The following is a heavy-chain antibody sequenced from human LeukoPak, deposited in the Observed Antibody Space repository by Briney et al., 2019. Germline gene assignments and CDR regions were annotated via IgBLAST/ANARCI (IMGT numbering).Heavy chain of an antibody. CDR3: ARDRYGYDSYFDY. CDR2: IYHSGST. Sequence: SETLSLTCSVSTYSISSGYFWGWIRQPPGKGLEWIGSIYHSGSTYYNPSLKSRVTISVDTSKNQFSLKLSSVTAADTAVYYCARDRYGYDSYFDYWGQGTLVTVSS. V-gene: IGHV4-38-2*02. D-gene: IGHD5-12*01. CDR1: TYSISSGYF. J-gene: IGHJ4*02.